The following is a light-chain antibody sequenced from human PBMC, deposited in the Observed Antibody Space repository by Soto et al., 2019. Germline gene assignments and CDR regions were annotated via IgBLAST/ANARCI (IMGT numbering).Light chain of an antibody. CDR1: QSVSSSY. J-gene: IGKJ2*01. CDR3: QQYGSSPMYT. V-gene: IGKV3-20*01. Sequence: EIVLTQSPGTLSLSPGERATLSCRASQSVSSSYLAWYQQKPGQAPRLLIYGASSRPTGIPDRFSGSGSGTDFTLTISRLEAEDFAVYDCQQYGSSPMYTFGQGTKLEIK. CDR2: GAS.